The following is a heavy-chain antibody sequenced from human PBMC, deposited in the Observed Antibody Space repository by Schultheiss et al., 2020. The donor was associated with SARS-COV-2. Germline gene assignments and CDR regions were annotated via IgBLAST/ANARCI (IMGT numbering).Heavy chain of an antibody. Sequence: GGSLRLSCAASGFTFSSYAMSWVRQAPGKGLEWVSAISGSGGSTYYADSVKGRFTISRDNSKNTLYLQMNSLRAEDTAVYYCARGDYYDSSGYAPFDPWGQGTLVTVSS. D-gene: IGHD3-22*01. J-gene: IGHJ5*02. CDR2: ISGSGGST. CDR1: GFTFSSYA. V-gene: IGHV3-23*01. CDR3: ARGDYYDSSGYAPFDP.